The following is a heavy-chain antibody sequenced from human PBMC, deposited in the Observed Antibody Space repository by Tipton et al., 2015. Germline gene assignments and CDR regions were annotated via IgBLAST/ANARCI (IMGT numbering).Heavy chain of an antibody. J-gene: IGHJ4*02. D-gene: IGHD6-19*01. CDR1: GFSSSSYW. Sequence: SLRLSCAASGFSSSSYWMEWVRQAPGKGLAWVSRINSDGSDRTYADSVKGRFTISRDNAKNTLYLQMNSLRAEDTAVYYCARVEYGDNNGYLDYWGQGTLVTVSS. CDR3: ARVEYGDNNGYLDY. CDR2: INSDGSDR. V-gene: IGHV3-74*03.